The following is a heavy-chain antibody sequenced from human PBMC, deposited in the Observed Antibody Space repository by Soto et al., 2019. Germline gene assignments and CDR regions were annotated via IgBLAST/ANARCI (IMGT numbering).Heavy chain of an antibody. Sequence: SVKVSCKASGGTFSSYAISWVRQAPGQGLEWMGGIIPIFGTANYAQKFQGRVTITADESTSTAYMELSSLRSEDTAVYYCARGGDSYNYPSIYWGQGTLVTVSS. CDR2: IIPIFGTA. CDR1: GGTFSSYA. CDR3: ARGGDSYNYPSIY. J-gene: IGHJ4*02. D-gene: IGHD5-12*01. V-gene: IGHV1-69*13.